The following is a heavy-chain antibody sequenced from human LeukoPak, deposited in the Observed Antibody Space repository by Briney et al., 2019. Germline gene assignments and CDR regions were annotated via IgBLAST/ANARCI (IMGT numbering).Heavy chain of an antibody. CDR2: ISGSGGST. D-gene: IGHD1-26*01. V-gene: IGHV3-23*01. CDR1: GFTFSSYA. CDR3: AKTLPLSWELLEGIFDY. Sequence: PGGSLRLSCAASGFTFSSYAMSWLRQAPGKGLEWVSAISGSGGSTYYADSVKGRFTISRDNYKNTLYRQMNSLRAEDTAVYYCAKTLPLSWELLEGIFDYWGQGTLVTVSS. J-gene: IGHJ4*02.